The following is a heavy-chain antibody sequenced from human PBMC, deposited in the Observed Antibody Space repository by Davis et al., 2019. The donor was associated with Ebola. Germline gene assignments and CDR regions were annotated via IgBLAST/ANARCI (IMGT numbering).Heavy chain of an antibody. V-gene: IGHV3-30*03. Sequence: PGGSLRLSCAASGFTFSSYGMHWVRQAPGKGLEWVAVISYDGSNKYYADSVKGRFTISRDNSKNTLYLQMNSLRAEDTAVYYCASGYYSSWGQGTLVTVSS. CDR3: ASGYYSS. D-gene: IGHD3-3*01. CDR1: GFTFSSYG. CDR2: ISYDGSNK. J-gene: IGHJ4*02.